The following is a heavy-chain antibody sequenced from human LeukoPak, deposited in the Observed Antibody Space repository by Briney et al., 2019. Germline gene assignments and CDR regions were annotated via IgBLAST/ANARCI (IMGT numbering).Heavy chain of an antibody. CDR3: ARDSQRYSSGWYYRDDY. CDR2: ISYDGSNK. J-gene: IGHJ4*02. Sequence: GGSLRLSCAASGFTFSSYAMHWVRQAPGKGLEWVAVISYDGSNKYYADSVKGRFTISRDNSKNTLYLQMNSLRAEDTAVYYCARDSQRYSSGWYYRDDYWGQGILVTVSS. V-gene: IGHV3-30-3*01. CDR1: GFTFSSYA. D-gene: IGHD6-19*01.